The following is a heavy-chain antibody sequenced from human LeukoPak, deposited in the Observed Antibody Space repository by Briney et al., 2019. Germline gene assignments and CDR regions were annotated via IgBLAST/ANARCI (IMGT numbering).Heavy chain of an antibody. J-gene: IGHJ6*03. CDR1: GFTVSSNY. CDR3: ARQTYYYYMDV. V-gene: IGHV4-59*02. CDR2: VYYSGST. Sequence: GSLRLSCAASGFTVSSNYMSWIRQPPGKGLEWIGYVYYSGSTNYNPSLKSRVTISVDTSKNQFSLKLSSVTAADTAVYYCARQTYYYYMDVWGKGTTVTISS.